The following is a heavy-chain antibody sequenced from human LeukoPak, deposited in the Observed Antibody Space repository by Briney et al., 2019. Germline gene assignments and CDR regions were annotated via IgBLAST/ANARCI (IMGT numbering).Heavy chain of an antibody. CDR3: ARDLSTMVRGVIIDNWFDP. J-gene: IGHJ5*02. D-gene: IGHD3-10*01. Sequence: ASVKVSCKASGYTFTGYYMHWVRQAPGQGLEWMGWINPNSGGTNYAQKFQGRVTMTRDTSISTAYMELSRLRSDDTAVYYCARDLSTMVRGVIIDNWFDPWGQGTLVTVSS. CDR1: GYTFTGYY. CDR2: INPNSGGT. V-gene: IGHV1-2*02.